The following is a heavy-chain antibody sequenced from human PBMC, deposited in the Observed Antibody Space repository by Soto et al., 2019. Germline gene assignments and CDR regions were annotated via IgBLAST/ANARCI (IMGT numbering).Heavy chain of an antibody. CDR3: AGRDGHNRRKAPYYYYYYGVGV. V-gene: IGHV3-11*01. D-gene: IGHD2-15*01. CDR2: ISSSDTII. J-gene: IGHJ6*02. CDR1: GFTFSDYY. Sequence: GGSLRLSCAASGFTFSDYYMSWIRQAPGKGLEWVSYISSSDTIIYYADSVKGRFTISRDNAKNSLYLQMNSLRAEDTAVYYCAGRDGHNRRKAPYYYYYYGVGVWGRGTTVTVSS.